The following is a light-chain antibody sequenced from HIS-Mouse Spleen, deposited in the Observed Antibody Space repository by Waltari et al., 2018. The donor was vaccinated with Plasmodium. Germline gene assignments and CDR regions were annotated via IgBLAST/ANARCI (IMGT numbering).Light chain of an antibody. CDR1: HIGSKS. CDR3: QVWDSSSDHWV. J-gene: IGLJ3*02. V-gene: IGLV3-21*03. Sequence: SYVLTQPPSVSVASGKTARLTCGGNHIGSKSVHWYPQKPGQAPELVVYDDSDRPSGIPERFAGSNSGNTATLTISRVEAGDEADYYCQVWDSSSDHWVFGGGTKLTVL. CDR2: DDS.